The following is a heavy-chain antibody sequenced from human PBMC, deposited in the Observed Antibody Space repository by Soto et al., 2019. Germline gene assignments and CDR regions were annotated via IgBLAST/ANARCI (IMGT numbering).Heavy chain of an antibody. Sequence: QVQLVQSGAEVRKPGSSVKVSCKASGGTFSSDAVSWVLQAPGQGLEWMGGLIPILGTTHYAQKFQGRVTITADESTNTAYMELSSLRSDDTAVYYCARASGYVSGWYHDYWGQGTRVTVSS. J-gene: IGHJ4*02. CDR1: GGTFSSDA. CDR3: ARASGYVSGWYHDY. CDR2: LIPILGTT. D-gene: IGHD6-19*01. V-gene: IGHV1-69*01.